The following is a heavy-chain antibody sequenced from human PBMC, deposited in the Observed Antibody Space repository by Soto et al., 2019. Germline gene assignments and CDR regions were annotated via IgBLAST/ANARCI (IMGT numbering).Heavy chain of an antibody. CDR3: AGGYRRLDY. CDR2: INSNGGST. D-gene: IGHD5-18*01. Sequence: GGSLRLSCAASGFTFSSYWMHWVRQAPGKGLVWVSRINSNGGSTTYADSVKGRFTISRDNAKNTLYLQMNSLRAEDTAVYYCAGGYRRLDYWGQGTLVTVSS. CDR1: GFTFSSYW. V-gene: IGHV3-74*01. J-gene: IGHJ4*02.